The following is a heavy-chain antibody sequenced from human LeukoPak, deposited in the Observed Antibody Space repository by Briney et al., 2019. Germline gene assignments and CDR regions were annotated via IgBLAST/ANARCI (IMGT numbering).Heavy chain of an antibody. J-gene: IGHJ4*02. CDR3: VKGPRPDITVAHTVEN. D-gene: IGHD6-19*01. CDR1: GFIFSNYA. Sequence: GGSLRLSCAASGFIFSNYAMSWVRQVPGRGLGWVSTISSRGDSTYVADSVKGRFTISRDNSKNSLYLQMNTVRAEDTAVYYCVKGPRPDITVAHTVENWGQGTLVTVSS. V-gene: IGHV3-23*01. CDR2: ISSRGDST.